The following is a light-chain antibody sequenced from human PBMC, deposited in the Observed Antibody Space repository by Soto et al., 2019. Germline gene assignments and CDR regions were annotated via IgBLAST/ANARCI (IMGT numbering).Light chain of an antibody. V-gene: IGKV1-8*01. Sequence: AIRMTKPQSPSSELTGDRATIICRPSRGIRSYLAWYQQKPGKAPKLLIYAASTLQSGVPSRFSGSGSGTDFTLTISCLQSEDFATYYCQQYYSYPSTFGQGTKVEIK. CDR1: RGIRSY. CDR3: QQYYSYPST. J-gene: IGKJ1*01. CDR2: AAS.